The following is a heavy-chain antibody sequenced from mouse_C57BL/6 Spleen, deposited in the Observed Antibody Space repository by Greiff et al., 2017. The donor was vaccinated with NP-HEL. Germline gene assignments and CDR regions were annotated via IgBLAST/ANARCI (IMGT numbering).Heavy chain of an antibody. V-gene: IGHV1-82*01. J-gene: IGHJ2*01. CDR2: IYPGDGDT. CDR1: GYAFSSSW. CDR3: ARTTPVCHFDY. Sequence: VQLQQSGPELVKPGASVKISCKASGYAFSSSWMNWVKQRPGQGLEWIGRIYPGDGDTNYNGKFKGKATLTADKSSSTAYMQLSSLTSEDSAVYCCARTTPVCHFDYWGQGTTLTVSS. D-gene: IGHD1-1*01.